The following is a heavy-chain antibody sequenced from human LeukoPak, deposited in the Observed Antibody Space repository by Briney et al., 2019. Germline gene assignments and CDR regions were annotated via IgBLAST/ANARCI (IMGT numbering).Heavy chain of an antibody. CDR1: GGSISDYF. J-gene: IGHJ4*02. Sequence: PSETLSLTCTVSGGSISDYFWSWIRQPPGKGLEWVGYVFYNGSTNYNPSLKSRVTISIDTSRIRFSLRLSSVTAADTAVYYCARAGGDFWSGYLYYFDYWGQGTLVTVSS. CDR2: VFYNGST. CDR3: ARAGGDFWSGYLYYFDY. V-gene: IGHV4-59*01. D-gene: IGHD3-3*01.